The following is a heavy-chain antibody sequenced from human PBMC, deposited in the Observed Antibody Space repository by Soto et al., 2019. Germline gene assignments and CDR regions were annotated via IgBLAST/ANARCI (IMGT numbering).Heavy chain of an antibody. CDR3: ARGRYGDY. V-gene: IGHV1-18*01. J-gene: IGHJ4*02. CDR1: GYTFTSYG. CDR2: ISAHNGNT. Sequence: QVHLVQSGAEVKKPGASVKVSCKCSGYTFTSYGITWVRQAPGQGLEWMGWISAHNGNTDYAQKLQGRVTVTRDTSTSTAYMELRSLRSDVTAVYYCARGRYGDYWGQGALVTVSS. D-gene: IGHD1-1*01.